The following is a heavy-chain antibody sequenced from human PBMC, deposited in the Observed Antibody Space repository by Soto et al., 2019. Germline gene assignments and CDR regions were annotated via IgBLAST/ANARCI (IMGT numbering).Heavy chain of an antibody. J-gene: IGHJ6*02. D-gene: IGHD5-18*01. CDR3: ARDLNSYGTGYYYGMDV. CDR1: GFTVSSNY. Sequence: EVQLVESGGGLIQPGGSLRLSCAASGFTVSSNYMSWVRQAPGKGLEWVSVIYSGGSTYYADSVKGRFTISRDNSKNTLYLQMNSLRAEDTAVYYCARDLNSYGTGYYYGMDVWGQGTTVTVSS. V-gene: IGHV3-53*01. CDR2: IYSGGST.